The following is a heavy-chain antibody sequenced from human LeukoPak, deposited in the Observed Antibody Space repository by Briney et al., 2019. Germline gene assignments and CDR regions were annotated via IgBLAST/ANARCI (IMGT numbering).Heavy chain of an antibody. J-gene: IGHJ4*02. CDR1: GGSISSYY. V-gene: IGHV4-59*01. D-gene: IGHD6-13*01. CDR2: IYYSGTT. CDR3: ARGVHIAAAQYGY. Sequence: PSESLSLTCTVSGGSISSYYWRWIRQPPGKGLGWIGYIYYSGTTNYNPSLKSRVTISVDTSKNQFSLKLSSVTAADTAVYYCARGVHIAAAQYGYWGQGALVTVSS.